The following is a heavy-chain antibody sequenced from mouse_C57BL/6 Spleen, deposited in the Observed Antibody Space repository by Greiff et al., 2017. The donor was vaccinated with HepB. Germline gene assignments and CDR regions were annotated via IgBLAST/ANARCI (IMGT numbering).Heavy chain of an antibody. CDR1: GYAFSSSW. Sequence: QVQLKESGPELVKPGASVKISCKASGYAFSSSWMNWVKQRPGKGLEWIGRIYPGDGDTNYNGKFKGKATLTADKSSSTAYMQLSSLTSEDSAVYFCARMGAQATYYAMDYWGQGTSVTVSS. V-gene: IGHV1-82*01. D-gene: IGHD3-2*02. J-gene: IGHJ4*01. CDR2: IYPGDGDT. CDR3: ARMGAQATYYAMDY.